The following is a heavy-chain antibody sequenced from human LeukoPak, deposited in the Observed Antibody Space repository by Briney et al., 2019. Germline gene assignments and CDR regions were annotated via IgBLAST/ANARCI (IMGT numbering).Heavy chain of an antibody. CDR2: ISGGGGVT. D-gene: IGHD4-11*01. J-gene: IGHJ4*02. CDR3: ARGFAVGYSNYGVGFDY. V-gene: IGHV3-21*01. CDR1: GFTFSTYS. Sequence: GGSLRLSCAASGFTFSTYSMNWVRQAPGKGLEWVSDISGGGGVTYYADSVKGRFTISRDNAKNSLYLQMNSLRAEDTAVYYCARGFAVGYSNYGVGFDYWGQGTLVTVSS.